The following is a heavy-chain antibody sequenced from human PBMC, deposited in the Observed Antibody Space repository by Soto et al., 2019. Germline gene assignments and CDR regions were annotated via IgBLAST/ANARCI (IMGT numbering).Heavy chain of an antibody. V-gene: IGHV3-23*01. Sequence: EVQLLDSGGGLVQPGGSLRLSCAASGFTFSSYAMSWVRQAPGKGLEWVSGISDSGGNTYYADSVKGRFTISRDNSQNTVYLQMDGLRAEDTAVYYCTKGWVQPDSWGQGTLVTVSS. CDR3: TKGWVQPDS. CDR1: GFTFSSYA. CDR2: ISDSGGNT. D-gene: IGHD5-18*01. J-gene: IGHJ4*02.